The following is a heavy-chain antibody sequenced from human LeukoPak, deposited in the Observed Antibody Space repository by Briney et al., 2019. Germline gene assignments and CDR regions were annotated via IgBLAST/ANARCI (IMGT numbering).Heavy chain of an antibody. CDR3: AELGITMIGGV. V-gene: IGHV3-23*01. J-gene: IGHJ6*04. CDR2: ISRSGGST. CDR1: GFTFSSYA. Sequence: PGGSLRLSCAASGFTFSSYAMSWVRRAPGKGLEGVSAISRSGGSTYYADSVKGRFTISRDNAKNSLYLQMNRLRAEDTAVYYCAELGITMIGGVWGKGTTVTISS. D-gene: IGHD3-10*02.